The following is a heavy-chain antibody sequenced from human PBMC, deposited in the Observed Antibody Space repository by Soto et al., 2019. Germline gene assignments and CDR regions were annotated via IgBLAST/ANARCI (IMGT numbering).Heavy chain of an antibody. CDR1: GYTFTSYD. CDR3: ARGFSSDFGVVSADNDAFDI. CDR2: MNPNSGNT. D-gene: IGHD3-3*01. J-gene: IGHJ3*02. Sequence: ASVKVSCKASGYTFTSYDINWVRQATGQGLEWMGWMNPNSGNTGYAQKFQGRVTMTRNTSISTAYMELSGLRSEDTAVYYCARGFSSDFGVVSADNDAFDIWGQGTMVTVSS. V-gene: IGHV1-8*01.